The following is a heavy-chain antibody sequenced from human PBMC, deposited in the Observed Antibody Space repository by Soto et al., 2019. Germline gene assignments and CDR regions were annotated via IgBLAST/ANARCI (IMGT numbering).Heavy chain of an antibody. J-gene: IGHJ5*02. V-gene: IGHV1-69*13. CDR3: ARALEGTTVTNWFDP. D-gene: IGHD4-17*01. CDR2: ITPAFGTA. Sequence: SVKVSCKASGDTFSNYALSWLRQAPGQRLEWMGGITPAFGTADYAENFQDRVTITADESTSTIYLELSSLRSDDTAVYFCARALEGTTVTNWFDPWGQGTQATVSS. CDR1: GDTFSNYA.